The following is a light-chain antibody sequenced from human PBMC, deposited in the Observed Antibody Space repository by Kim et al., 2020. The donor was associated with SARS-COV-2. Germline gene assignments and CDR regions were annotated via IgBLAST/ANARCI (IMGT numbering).Light chain of an antibody. J-gene: IGLJ2*01. CDR2: GKN. Sequence: GALGQTVRITCQGDSLRSYYATWYQQKPGQAPILVIYGKNNRPSGIPDRFSGSSSGNTASLTITGTQAGDEADYYCNSRDSNNNVLFGGGTRLTVL. CDR3: NSRDSNNNVL. V-gene: IGLV3-19*01. CDR1: SLRSYY.